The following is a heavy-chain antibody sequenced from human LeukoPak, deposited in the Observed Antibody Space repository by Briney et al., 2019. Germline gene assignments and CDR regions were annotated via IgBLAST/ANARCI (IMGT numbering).Heavy chain of an antibody. J-gene: IGHJ3*02. V-gene: IGHV3-53*01. Sequence: GGSLRLSCAASGFTVSSNYMSWVRQAPGKGLEWVSIIYSGGSTFYADSVKGRFTISRDNSKNTLYLQMISLRAEDTAVYHCARGGSYLSAFDIWGQGTMVTVSS. D-gene: IGHD1-26*01. CDR1: GFTVSSNY. CDR3: ARGGSYLSAFDI. CDR2: IYSGGST.